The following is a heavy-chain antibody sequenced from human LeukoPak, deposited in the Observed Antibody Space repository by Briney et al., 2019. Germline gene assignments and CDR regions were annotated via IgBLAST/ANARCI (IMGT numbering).Heavy chain of an antibody. D-gene: IGHD3-3*01. CDR2: ISGSGGST. Sequence: TGGSLRLSCTASGFTFSSYAVSWVRLAPGKGLEWVSAISGSGGSTNYADSVKGRYTISRDNSKNTLYLQMNSLRAEDTAVYYCAKDSKVFFWSGYYPYWGQGTLVTVSS. V-gene: IGHV3-23*01. CDR1: GFTFSSYA. J-gene: IGHJ4*02. CDR3: AKDSKVFFWSGYYPY.